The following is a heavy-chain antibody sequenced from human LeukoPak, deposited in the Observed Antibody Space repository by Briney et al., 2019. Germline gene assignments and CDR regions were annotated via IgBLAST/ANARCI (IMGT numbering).Heavy chain of an antibody. CDR3: ARYGGNAFDV. CDR1: GFTFSSYN. CDR2: ISSGSSYI. V-gene: IGHV3-21*01. D-gene: IGHD4/OR15-4a*01. J-gene: IGHJ3*01. Sequence: KPGGSLRLSCAASGFTFSSYNMNRVRQAPGKGLEWVSSISSGSSYIYYADSVKGRFTISRDNAKNSLYLQMNSLSAEDTALYYCARYGGNAFDVWGQGTMVTVSS.